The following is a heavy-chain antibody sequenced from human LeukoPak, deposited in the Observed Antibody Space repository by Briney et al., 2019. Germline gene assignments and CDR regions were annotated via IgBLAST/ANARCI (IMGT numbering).Heavy chain of an antibody. Sequence: HPGGSLRLSCAASGFTFSSYEMNWVRQAPGKGLEWVSYISSSGSTIYYADSVKGRFTISRDNAKTTLYLQMNSLRAEDTAVYYCAKVSPASSGWYSDLYYYYMDVWGKGTTVTVSS. J-gene: IGHJ6*03. CDR1: GFTFSSYE. V-gene: IGHV3-48*03. D-gene: IGHD6-19*01. CDR2: ISSSGSTI. CDR3: AKVSPASSGWYSDLYYYYMDV.